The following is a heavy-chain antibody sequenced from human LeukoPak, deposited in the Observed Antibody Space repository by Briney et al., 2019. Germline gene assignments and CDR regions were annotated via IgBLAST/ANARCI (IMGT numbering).Heavy chain of an antibody. CDR2: INPSGGST. CDR3: ARGMVVAATPALDY. CDR1: GYTFTIYY. D-gene: IGHD2-15*01. Sequence: VASVKVSSKASGYTFTIYYMHWVRHAPGQGREWMGLINPSGGSTSYAQKFQGRVTMTRDTSMSTVYMELSSLRSEDTAVYYCARGMVVAATPALDYWGQGTLVIVSS. J-gene: IGHJ4*02. V-gene: IGHV1-46*01.